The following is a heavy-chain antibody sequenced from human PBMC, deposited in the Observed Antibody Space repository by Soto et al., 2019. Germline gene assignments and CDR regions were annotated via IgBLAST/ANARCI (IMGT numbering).Heavy chain of an antibody. J-gene: IGHJ4*02. D-gene: IGHD4-17*01. Sequence: SETLSLTCTVSGGSISSYYWSWIRQPPGKGLEWIGYIYYSGSTNYNPSLKSRVTISVDTSKNQFSLKLSSVTAADTAVYYCARTTQGYYFDYWGQGTLVTVSS. V-gene: IGHV4-59*01. CDR2: IYYSGST. CDR1: GGSISSYY. CDR3: ARTTQGYYFDY.